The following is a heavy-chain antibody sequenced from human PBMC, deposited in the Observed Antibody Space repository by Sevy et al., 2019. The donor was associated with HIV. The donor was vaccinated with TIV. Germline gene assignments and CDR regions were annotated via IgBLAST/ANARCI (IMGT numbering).Heavy chain of an antibody. Sequence: SETLSLTCTVSGGSISSYYWSWIRQPAGKGLEWIGRIYTSGSTNYNPSLKSRVTMSVDTSKNQFSLKLSSVTAADTAVYYGARDYDFWSGYYAGGYYYYGMDVWGQGTTVTVSS. CDR2: IYTSGST. J-gene: IGHJ6*02. V-gene: IGHV4-4*07. D-gene: IGHD3-3*01. CDR1: GGSISSYY. CDR3: ARDYDFWSGYYAGGYYYYGMDV.